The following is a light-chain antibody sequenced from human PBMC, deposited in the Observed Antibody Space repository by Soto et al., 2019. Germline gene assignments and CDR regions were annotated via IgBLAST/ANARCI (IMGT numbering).Light chain of an antibody. CDR1: TGAVTSGHY. Sequence: QAVVTQEPSLTVSPGGTVTLTCGSSTGAVTSGHYPYWFQQKPGQAPRTLIYDTSNKHSWTPAQFSGSLLGGKAALTLSGAQPEDEAEYYCLLSYSGARSYVFGTGTKVTVL. CDR3: LLSYSGARSYV. CDR2: DTS. V-gene: IGLV7-46*01. J-gene: IGLJ1*01.